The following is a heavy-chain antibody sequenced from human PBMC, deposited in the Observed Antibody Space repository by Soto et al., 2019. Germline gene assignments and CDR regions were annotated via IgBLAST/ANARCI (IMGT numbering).Heavy chain of an antibody. CDR1: GGSIRSNNW. CDR3: ARVYSGSYSDS. V-gene: IGHV4-4*02. J-gene: IGHJ4*02. CDR2: IFLSGST. D-gene: IGHD1-26*01. Sequence: PSETLSLTCAVSGGSIRSNNWWSWVRQPPGKGLEWIGEIFLSGSTYYNPSLKTRVTISVDKSKNQFSLQLSSVTAADTAVYYCARVYSGSYSDSWGQGTLVTVS.